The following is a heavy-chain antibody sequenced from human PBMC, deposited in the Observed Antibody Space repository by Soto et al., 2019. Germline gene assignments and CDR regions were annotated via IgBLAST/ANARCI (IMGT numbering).Heavy chain of an antibody. V-gene: IGHV3-33*01. J-gene: IGHJ6*02. CDR3: ARDRLLVVGICRGGGCFRLSPEGYGMDV. CDR2: VWYDGSKK. CDR1: GFTFNNYG. D-gene: IGHD2-15*01. Sequence: QVQLVESGGGVVQPGRSLRLSCAASGFTFNNYGMHWVRQAPGKGLEWVALVWYDGSKKYYGDSVKGRFTISRDNSESMLYLQINSVGHQVMGVYYCARDRLLVVGICRGGGCFRLSPEGYGMDVCGQGATVTVSS.